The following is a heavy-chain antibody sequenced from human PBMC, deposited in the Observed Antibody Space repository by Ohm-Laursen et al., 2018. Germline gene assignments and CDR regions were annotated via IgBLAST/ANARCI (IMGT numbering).Heavy chain of an antibody. Sequence: SLRLSCAASGFNFTTYEMNWVRQASGKGLEWVANIHYSRTSLIYYADSVIGRFTISRDNAKNSLYLQMNSLRAEDTAVYYCAGEAIFGVVLYGMDVWGQGTTVTVSS. CDR1: GFNFTTYE. J-gene: IGHJ6*02. CDR3: AGEAIFGVVLYGMDV. V-gene: IGHV3-48*03. D-gene: IGHD3-3*01. CDR2: IHYSRTSLI.